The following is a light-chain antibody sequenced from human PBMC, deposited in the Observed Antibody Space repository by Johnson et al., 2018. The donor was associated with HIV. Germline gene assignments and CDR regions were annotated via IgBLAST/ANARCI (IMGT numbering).Light chain of an antibody. V-gene: IGLV1-51*02. Sequence: QSVLTQPPSVSAAPGQKVTISCSGSSSNIGNNYVSWYQQLPGTAPKLLIYENNKRPSGIPDRFSGSTSGTSATLGFPGLPPGDEDDYYCGTWDSSLSAGGVVGTGTKVTVL. CDR3: GTWDSSLSAGGV. CDR1: SSNIGNNY. CDR2: ENN. J-gene: IGLJ1*01.